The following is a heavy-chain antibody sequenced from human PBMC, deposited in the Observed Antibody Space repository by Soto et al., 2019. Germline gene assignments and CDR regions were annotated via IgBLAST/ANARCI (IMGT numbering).Heavy chain of an antibody. D-gene: IGHD6-13*01. J-gene: IGHJ3*02. V-gene: IGHV3-7*05. Sequence: EVQLEESGGDLVQPGGSLRLSCAASGFTLSAYWMTWVRQAPGKGLEWVANINRDGSKKSYLDSVRGRFTISRDNVGNSLYLQMASLRADVTALYYCARDVSPGSSSLYLDAFDIWGQGTMVTVSS. CDR2: INRDGSKK. CDR1: GFTLSAYW. CDR3: ARDVSPGSSSLYLDAFDI.